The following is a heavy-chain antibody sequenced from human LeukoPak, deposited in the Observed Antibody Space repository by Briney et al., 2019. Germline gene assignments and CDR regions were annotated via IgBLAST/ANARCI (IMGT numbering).Heavy chain of an antibody. CDR2: INPSRGST. D-gene: IGHD5-24*01. V-gene: IGHV1-46*01. Sequence: ASVKVSCKSSGYTFTSYYMHWVRQAPGQGLEWMGIINPSRGSTSQAQTFQGRVTMTRDMSTSTVSMELSSLRSEDTAVYYCARDGGDGYKANWFDTWGQGTLVTVSS. J-gene: IGHJ5*02. CDR3: ARDGGDGYKANWFDT. CDR1: GYTFTSYY.